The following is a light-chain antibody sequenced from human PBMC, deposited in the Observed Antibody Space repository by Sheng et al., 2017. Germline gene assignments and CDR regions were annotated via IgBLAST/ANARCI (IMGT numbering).Light chain of an antibody. V-gene: IGKV3-15*01. CDR1: QSVGGN. CDR2: GAS. Sequence: ETVVTQSPVTLSVSLGERATLSCRASQSVGGNLAWYQQKPGQAPSLLIYGASTRATDIPDRFXGSGSGMSSLSQISSLQSEDIAVYYCQQYNNWPPRTFGQGTKVEI. J-gene: IGKJ1*01. CDR3: QQYNNWPPRT.